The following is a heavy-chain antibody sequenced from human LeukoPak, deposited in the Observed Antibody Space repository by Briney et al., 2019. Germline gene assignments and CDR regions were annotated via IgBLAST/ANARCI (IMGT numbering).Heavy chain of an antibody. J-gene: IGHJ6*02. Sequence: GGSLRLSCAASGFAFGSYAMSWDRQAPGKGLEWVSAISGSGGSTYYADSVKGRFTISRDNAKNTLYLQMNSLRAEDTAVYYCASVMTTVTLYGMDVWGQGTTVTVSS. D-gene: IGHD4-17*01. V-gene: IGHV3-23*01. CDR1: GFAFGSYA. CDR2: ISGSGGST. CDR3: ASVMTTVTLYGMDV.